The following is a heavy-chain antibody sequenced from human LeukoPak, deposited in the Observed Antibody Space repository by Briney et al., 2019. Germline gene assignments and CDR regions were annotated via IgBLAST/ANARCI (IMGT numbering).Heavy chain of an antibody. CDR3: ARAVSGLGDFYYFEL. Sequence: SETLSLTCSVSGGSIGSYYWSWIRQPPGKGLEWLANIYYSGSTNYNPSLKSRVIISIDTSKNQFSLKLSSVTAADTAVYYCARAVSGLGDFYYFELWGRGTLVTVSS. CDR1: GGSIGSYY. D-gene: IGHD2-21*01. J-gene: IGHJ2*01. V-gene: IGHV4-59*01. CDR2: IYYSGST.